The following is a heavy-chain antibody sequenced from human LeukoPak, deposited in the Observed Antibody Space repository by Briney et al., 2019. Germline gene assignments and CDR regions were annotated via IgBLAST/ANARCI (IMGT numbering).Heavy chain of an antibody. J-gene: IGHJ4*02. CDR3: AKAGNMGWDPHFGY. V-gene: IGHV3-23*01. D-gene: IGHD4-23*01. CDR2: LGAGSGIT. Sequence: GGSLRLSCAASGFNFNHYAMNWVRRAPGGGLEWVACLGAGSGITHYADSVKGRFTIARDNPKNMLYLQMTSLRAEDTAVYYCAKAGNMGWDPHFGYWGQGALVTVAS. CDR1: GFNFNHYA.